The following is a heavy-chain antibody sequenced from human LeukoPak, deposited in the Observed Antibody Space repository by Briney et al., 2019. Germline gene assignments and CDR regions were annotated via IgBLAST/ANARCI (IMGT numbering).Heavy chain of an antibody. D-gene: IGHD6-6*01. CDR3: AREVIAARHRSPNWFDP. Sequence: SGTLSLTCTVSGGSISSGGYYWSWIRQHPGKGLEWIGYIYYSGSTYYNPSLKSRVTISVDTSKNQFSLKLSSVTAADTAVYYCAREVIAARHRSPNWFDPWGQGTLVTVSS. CDR2: IYYSGST. V-gene: IGHV4-31*03. J-gene: IGHJ5*02. CDR1: GGSISSGGYY.